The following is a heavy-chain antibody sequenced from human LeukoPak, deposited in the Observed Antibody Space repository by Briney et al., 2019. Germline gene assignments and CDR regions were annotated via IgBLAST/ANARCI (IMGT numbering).Heavy chain of an antibody. Sequence: GGSLRLSCAASGFTFSSYWMHWVRQAPGKGLVWVSRINTDGSSTSYADSVKGRFTISRDNAKNTLYLQMNSLRAEDTAVYYCARVRRYDFWSGYHDAFDIWGQGTMVTVSS. J-gene: IGHJ3*02. V-gene: IGHV3-74*01. D-gene: IGHD3-3*01. CDR1: GFTFSSYW. CDR3: ARVRRYDFWSGYHDAFDI. CDR2: INTDGSST.